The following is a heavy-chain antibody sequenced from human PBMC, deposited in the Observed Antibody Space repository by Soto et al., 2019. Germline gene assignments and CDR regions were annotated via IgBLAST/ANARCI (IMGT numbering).Heavy chain of an antibody. Sequence: QVQQVQSGAEVRKPGASVKVSCEASGYTFTSYDIYWVRQATGQGLEWMGRMNPSTGNSGYAQKFHGRVTMTSDTSISTAHMELSSLRSEDTAVYYCARRAETNGWNGFGADKYYFDFWGQGTLVTDSS. CDR3: ARRAETNGWNGFGADKYYFDF. J-gene: IGHJ4*02. V-gene: IGHV1-8*01. D-gene: IGHD1-1*01. CDR2: MNPSTGNS. CDR1: GYTFTSYD.